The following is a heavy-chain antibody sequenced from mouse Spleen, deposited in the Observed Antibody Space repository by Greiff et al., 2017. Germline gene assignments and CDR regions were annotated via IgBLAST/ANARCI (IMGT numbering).Heavy chain of an antibody. CDR1: GFTFSSYY. Sequence: EVMLVESGGGLVKRGGSLKLSCAASGFTFSSYYMSWVRQTPEKRLEWVATISSGGGSTYYPDSVKGRFTISRDNAKNTLYLQMSSLNSEDTAVYYCARAGSNAWFAYWGQGTLVTVSA. CDR2: ISSGGGST. CDR3: ARAGSNAWFAY. J-gene: IGHJ3*01. V-gene: IGHV5-9*01.